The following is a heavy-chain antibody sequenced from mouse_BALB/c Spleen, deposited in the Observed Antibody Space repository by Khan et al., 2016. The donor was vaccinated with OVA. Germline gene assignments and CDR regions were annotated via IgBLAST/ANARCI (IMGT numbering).Heavy chain of an antibody. J-gene: IGHJ4*01. CDR2: ISSGGHYT. D-gene: IGHD1-2*01. Sequence: EVELVESGGDLVKPGGSLKLSCAASGFTFSSYGMSWVRQTPDKRLEWVATISSGGHYTYFPDSVRGRFTISRDNAKNTLYLQMSSLKSEDTAMYYCARTITAAKGDYEAMDYWGQGTSVTVSS. V-gene: IGHV5-6*01. CDR1: GFTFSSYG. CDR3: ARTITAAKGDYEAMDY.